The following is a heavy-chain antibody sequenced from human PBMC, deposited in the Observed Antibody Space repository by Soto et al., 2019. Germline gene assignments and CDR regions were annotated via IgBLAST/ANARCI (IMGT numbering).Heavy chain of an antibody. J-gene: IGHJ4*02. CDR2: MNPNSGDT. V-gene: IGHV1-8*01. D-gene: IGHD3-10*01. Sequence: QVQLVQSGAEVKKPGASVKVSCKASGYTFTSYEINWVRQATGQGLEWMGWMNPNSGDTGYAQKFQGRVTMTRNNSISTAYMELSSLRSEDTAVYYCARGELLWFGELLRWGQGTPVTVSS. CDR1: GYTFTSYE. CDR3: ARGELLWFGELLR.